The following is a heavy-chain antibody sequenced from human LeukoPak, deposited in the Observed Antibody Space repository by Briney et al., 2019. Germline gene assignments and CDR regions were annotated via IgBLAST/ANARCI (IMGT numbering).Heavy chain of an antibody. Sequence: PGGSLRLSCAASGFTFSSYGMHWVRQAPGKGLEWVAFIRYDGSNKYYADSVKGRFTISRDNSKNTLYLQMNSLRAEDTAVYYCARANGYRFDYWGQGTLVTVSS. CDR1: GFTFSSYG. V-gene: IGHV3-30*02. J-gene: IGHJ4*02. CDR2: IRYDGSNK. D-gene: IGHD5-18*01. CDR3: ARANGYRFDY.